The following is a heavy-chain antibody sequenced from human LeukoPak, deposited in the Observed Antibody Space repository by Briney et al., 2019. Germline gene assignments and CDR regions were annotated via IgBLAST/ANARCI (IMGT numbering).Heavy chain of an antibody. V-gene: IGHV1-46*01. CDR3: ARDRDCSGGSCYSRYYFDY. CDR1: GYTFTSYY. D-gene: IGHD2-15*01. CDR2: INPSGGST. J-gene: IGHJ4*02. Sequence: ASVKVSCKASGYTFTSYYMHWVREAPGQGLEWRGIINPSGGSTSYAQKFQGRVTMTRDTSTSTVYMELSSLRSEDTAVYYCARDRDCSGGSCYSRYYFDYWGQGTLVTVSS.